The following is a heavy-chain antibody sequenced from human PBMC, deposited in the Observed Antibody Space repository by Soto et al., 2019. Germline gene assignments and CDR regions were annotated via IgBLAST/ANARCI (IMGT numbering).Heavy chain of an antibody. V-gene: IGHV2-5*02. D-gene: IGHD3-10*01. CDR2: IYWDDDK. CDR3: AHTLPRGGWFGLNRFDP. Sequence: QITLKESGPTLVKPTQTLTLTCTFSGFSLSTSGVGVGWIRQPPGKALEWLALIYWDDDKRYSPSLKSRLTITKDTSKTQVVLTMTTMDPMDTATYYCAHTLPRGGWFGLNRFDPWGQGTLVTVSS. CDR1: GFSLSTSGVG. J-gene: IGHJ5*02.